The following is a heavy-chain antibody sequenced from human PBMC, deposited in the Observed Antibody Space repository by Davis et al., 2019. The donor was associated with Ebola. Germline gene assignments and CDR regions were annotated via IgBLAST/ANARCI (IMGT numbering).Heavy chain of an antibody. CDR2: ISSSSSYT. Sequence: GESLKISCAASGFTFSSYSMNWVRQAPGKGLEWVSYISSSSSYTNYADSVKGRFTISRDNSKNTVDLQMNSLRREDTAVYYCAKDWRYDSRLRKSYYYGMDVWGQGTTVTVSS. CDR1: GFTFSSYS. D-gene: IGHD3-22*01. J-gene: IGHJ6*02. V-gene: IGHV3-21*05. CDR3: AKDWRYDSRLRKSYYYGMDV.